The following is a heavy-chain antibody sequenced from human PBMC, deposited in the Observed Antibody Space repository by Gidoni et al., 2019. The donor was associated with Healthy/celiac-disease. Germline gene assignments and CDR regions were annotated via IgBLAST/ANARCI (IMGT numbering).Heavy chain of an antibody. D-gene: IGHD3-3*01. CDR1: GFTFDDYA. CDR2: ISWNSGSI. Sequence: GGLVQPGRSLRPSCADSGFTFDDYAMHWVRQAPGKGLEWVSGISWNSGSIGYADSVKGRFTISRDNAKNSLYLQMNSLRAEDTALYYCAKEITIVGVVMGSDAFDIWGQGTMVTVSS. CDR3: AKEITIVGVVMGSDAFDI. J-gene: IGHJ3*02. V-gene: IGHV3-9*01.